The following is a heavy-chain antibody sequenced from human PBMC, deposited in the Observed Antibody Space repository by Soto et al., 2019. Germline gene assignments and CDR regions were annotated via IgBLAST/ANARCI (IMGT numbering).Heavy chain of an antibody. CDR2: INPNSGGT. CDR3: ARAGGIVVVPADDAFDI. J-gene: IGHJ3*02. D-gene: IGHD2-2*01. V-gene: IGHV1-2*04. CDR1: GYTFTGYY. Sequence: ASVKVSCKASGYTFTGYYMHWVRQAPGQGLEWMGWINPNSGGTNYAQKFQGWVTMTRDTSISTAYMELSRLRSDDTAVYYCARAGGIVVVPADDAFDIWGQGTMVTVSS.